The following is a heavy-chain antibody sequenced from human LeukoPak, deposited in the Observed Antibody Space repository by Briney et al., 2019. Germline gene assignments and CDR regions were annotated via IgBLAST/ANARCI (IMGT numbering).Heavy chain of an antibody. J-gene: IGHJ4*02. CDR3: ARVGSSSWYGDY. D-gene: IGHD6-13*01. CDR1: GGSISSYY. V-gene: IGHV4-38-2*02. Sequence: PSETLSLTCTVSGGSISSYYWGWIRQPPGKGLEWIGSICHSGSTYYNPSLKSRVTISVDTSKNQFSLKLSSVTAADTAVYYCARVGSSSWYGDYWGQGTLVTVSS. CDR2: ICHSGST.